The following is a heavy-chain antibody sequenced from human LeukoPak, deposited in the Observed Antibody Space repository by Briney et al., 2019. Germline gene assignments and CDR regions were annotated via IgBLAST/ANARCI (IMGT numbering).Heavy chain of an antibody. CDR1: GYTFTGYY. V-gene: IGHV1-2*02. J-gene: IGHJ5*02. D-gene: IGHD6-13*01. CDR2: INPNSGGT. CDR3: ARGSVSSSLSIDP. Sequence: ASVNVSCKASGYTFTGYYMHRVRQAPGQGLEWMGWINPNSGGTNYAQNFQGGVTMTRDTSISTAYMELSRLRSDDTAVYYCARGSVSSSLSIDPWGQGTLVTVSP.